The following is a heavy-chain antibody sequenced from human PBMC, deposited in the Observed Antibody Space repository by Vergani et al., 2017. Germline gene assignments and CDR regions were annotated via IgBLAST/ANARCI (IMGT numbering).Heavy chain of an antibody. V-gene: IGHV5-51*01. CDR3: ARHTTYTDS. CDR1: EYSFGNYW. D-gene: IGHD1-1*01. CDR2: IYPADSET. J-gene: IGHJ4*02. Sequence: EVELVQSGPEMRKQGESLKISCKGSEYSFGNYWIGWVRQMPGKGLEWMGIIYPADSETRYSPSFQGQVTISADKSISTAFLQWDSLKASDTALYYCARHTTYTDSWGQGTLVTVSS.